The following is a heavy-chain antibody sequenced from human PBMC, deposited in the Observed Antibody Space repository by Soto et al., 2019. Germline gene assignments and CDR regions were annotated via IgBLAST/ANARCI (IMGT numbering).Heavy chain of an antibody. CDR3: ARINGGSPDF. CDR2: ISTSGNV. Sequence: PSETLSLTCTVSGGSLTKYYWSWIRQPAGKGLEWIGRISTSGNVVSKASLRSRLTMSVDPPKNQLSLKLTSVTAADTAVYYCARINGGSPDFWGQGTLVTVSS. V-gene: IGHV4-4*07. CDR1: GGSLTKYY. J-gene: IGHJ4*02. D-gene: IGHD2-15*01.